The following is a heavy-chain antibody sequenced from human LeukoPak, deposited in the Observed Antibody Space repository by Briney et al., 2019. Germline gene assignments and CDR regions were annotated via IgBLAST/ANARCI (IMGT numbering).Heavy chain of an antibody. CDR1: GGSISSGSYY. V-gene: IGHV4-61*02. Sequence: SETLSLTCTVSGGSISSGSYYWSWLRQPAGKGLEWIGRIYTSGSTNYNPSLKSRVTISVDTSKNQFSLKLSSVTAADTAVYYCARVDGDENGVDAFDIWGQGTMVTVSS. D-gene: IGHD3-10*01. CDR3: ARVDGDENGVDAFDI. J-gene: IGHJ3*02. CDR2: IYTSGST.